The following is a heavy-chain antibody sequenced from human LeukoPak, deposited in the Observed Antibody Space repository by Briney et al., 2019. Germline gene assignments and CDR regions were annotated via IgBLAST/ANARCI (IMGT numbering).Heavy chain of an antibody. CDR2: INHSGST. CDR1: GGSFSGYY. CDR3: ARAHYDFWSGHNWFDP. J-gene: IGHJ5*02. V-gene: IGHV4-34*01. D-gene: IGHD3-3*01. Sequence: SEILPLTCAVYGGSFSGYYWSWIRQPPGKGLEWIGEINHSGSTNYNPSLKSRVTISVDTSKNQFSLKLSSVTAADTAVYYCARAHYDFWSGHNWFDPWGQGTLVTVSS.